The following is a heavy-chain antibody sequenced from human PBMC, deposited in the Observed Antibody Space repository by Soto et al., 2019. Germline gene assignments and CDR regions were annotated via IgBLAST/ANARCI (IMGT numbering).Heavy chain of an antibody. Sequence: LRLSCAASGFTFSSYGMHWDRQAPGKGLEWVAVISYDGSNKYYEDSVKGRFTISRDNSKNTLYLQMKILRAEDTAVYYCATQRLHSGWSRPSYHRFDYWGQGNMV. CDR3: ATQRLHSGWSRPSYHRFDY. CDR2: ISYDGSNK. J-gene: IGHJ4*02. D-gene: IGHD6-19*01. V-gene: IGHV3-30*03. CDR1: GFTFSSYG.